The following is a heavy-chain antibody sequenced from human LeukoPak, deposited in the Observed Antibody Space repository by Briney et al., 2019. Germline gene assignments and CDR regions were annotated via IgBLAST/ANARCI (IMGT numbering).Heavy chain of an antibody. V-gene: IGHV3-7*03. D-gene: IGHD3-16*01. CDR2: IKQDGSEK. Sequence: TGGSLRLSCAASGLTFSNYWMDWVRQAPGKGLEWVANIKQDGSEKNYVDSVKGRFIISRDNAKNSLYLQMNTLRADDTAVYYCARDGFGTGSNWGQGTLATVSS. J-gene: IGHJ4*02. CDR3: ARDGFGTGSN. CDR1: GLTFSNYW.